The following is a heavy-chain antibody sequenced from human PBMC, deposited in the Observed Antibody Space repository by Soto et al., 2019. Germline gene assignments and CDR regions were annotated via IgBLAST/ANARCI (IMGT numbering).Heavy chain of an antibody. CDR2: ISYDGSNK. CDR1: GFTFSSYA. J-gene: IGHJ6*02. D-gene: IGHD3-3*01. Sequence: GGSLRLSCAASGFTFSSYAMHWVRQAPGKGLEWVAVISYDGSNKYYADSVKGRFTISRDNSKNTLYLQMNSLRAEDTAVYYCARDTYYDFWSGSTSHHYYYYGMDVWGQGTTVTVSS. CDR3: ARDTYYDFWSGSTSHHYYYYGMDV. V-gene: IGHV3-30-3*01.